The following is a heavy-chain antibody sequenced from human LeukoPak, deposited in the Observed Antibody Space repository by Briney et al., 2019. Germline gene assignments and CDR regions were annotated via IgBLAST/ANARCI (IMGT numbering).Heavy chain of an antibody. Sequence: ASVKVSCKASGYTFTSYYMHWVRQAPGQGLEWMGIINPSGGSTSYAQKFQGRVTMTRDMSTSTVYMELSSLRSEDTAVYYCARGAVYYDILTGYRVRFDPWGQGTLVTVSS. CDR1: GYTFTSYY. J-gene: IGHJ5*02. V-gene: IGHV1-46*01. CDR2: INPSGGST. CDR3: ARGAVYYDILTGYRVRFDP. D-gene: IGHD3-9*01.